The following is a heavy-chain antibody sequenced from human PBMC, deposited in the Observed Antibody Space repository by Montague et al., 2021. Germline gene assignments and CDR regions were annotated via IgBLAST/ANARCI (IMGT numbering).Heavy chain of an antibody. CDR3: ARNLASAAPGAFDI. D-gene: IGHD6-13*01. Sequence: SLRLSCAASGFSFSSYWMHWVRQAPGKGLLWVSRITLDGSSTNFADSVKGRFTTSRDNAKATLYMQMNSLRAEDTAVYYCARNLASAAPGAFDIWGQGTMVTVSS. CDR2: ITLDGSST. J-gene: IGHJ3*02. V-gene: IGHV3-74*01. CDR1: GFSFSSYW.